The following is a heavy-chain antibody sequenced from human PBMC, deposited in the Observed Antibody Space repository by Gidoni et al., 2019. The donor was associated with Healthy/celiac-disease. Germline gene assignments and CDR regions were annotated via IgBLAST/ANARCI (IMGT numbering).Heavy chain of an antibody. CDR1: GFTFSSYA. J-gene: IGHJ4*02. D-gene: IGHD3-9*01. CDR2: ISGSGGST. CDR3: AKDGENYDILTGYYTYFDY. V-gene: IGHV3-23*04. Sequence: EVQLVESGGGLVQPGGSLRLSCAASGFTFSSYAMSWVRQAPGKGLEWVSAISGSGGSTYYADSVKGRFTISRDNSKNTLYLQMNSLRAEDTAVYYCAKDGENYDILTGYYTYFDYWGQGTLVTVSS.